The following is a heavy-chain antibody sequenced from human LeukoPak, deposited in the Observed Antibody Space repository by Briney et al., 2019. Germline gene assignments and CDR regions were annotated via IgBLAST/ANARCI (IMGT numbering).Heavy chain of an antibody. J-gene: IGHJ3*02. CDR2: IYSGGST. Sequence: PGGSLRLSCAASGFTVSSNYMTWVRQAPGKGLEWVSVIYSGGSTYYADSVKGRFTISRDNSKNTLYLQMNSLRAEDTAVYYCARCRPGDSGSLVWYAFDIWGQGTMVTVSS. D-gene: IGHD3-10*01. V-gene: IGHV3-53*01. CDR1: GFTVSSNY. CDR3: ARCRPGDSGSLVWYAFDI.